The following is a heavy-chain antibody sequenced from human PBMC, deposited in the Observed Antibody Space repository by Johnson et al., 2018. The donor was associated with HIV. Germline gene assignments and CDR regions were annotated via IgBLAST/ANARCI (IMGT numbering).Heavy chain of an antibody. D-gene: IGHD3-3*01. J-gene: IGHJ3*02. CDR1: GFTFSSYA. CDR2: ISGSGGST. CDR3: AKDCSIFGVGCGSDAFDI. Sequence: MQLVESRGGVVQPGRSLRLSCAASGFTFSSYAMHWVRQAPGKGLEWVSAISGSGGSTYYADSVKGRFTISRDNSKNTLYLQMNSLRAEDTAVYYCAKDCSIFGVGCGSDAFDIWGQGTLVTVSS. V-gene: IGHV3-23*04.